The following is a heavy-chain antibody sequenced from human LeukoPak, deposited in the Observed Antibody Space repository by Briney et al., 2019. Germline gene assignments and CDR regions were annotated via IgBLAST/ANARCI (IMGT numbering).Heavy chain of an antibody. D-gene: IGHD6-19*01. CDR3: ARDGSGGYYYFDY. CDR2: IDHSGST. Sequence: SETLSLTCAVYGGSFSGYYWSWIRQPPGKGLEWIGEIDHSGSTNYNPSLKSRVTISVDTSKNQFSLKLSSVTAADTAVYYCARDGSGGYYYFDYWGQGTLVTVSS. V-gene: IGHV4-34*01. J-gene: IGHJ4*02. CDR1: GGSFSGYY.